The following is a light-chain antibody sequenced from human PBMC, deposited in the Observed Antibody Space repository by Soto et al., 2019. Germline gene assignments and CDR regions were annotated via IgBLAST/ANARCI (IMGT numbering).Light chain of an antibody. CDR3: SSHAGSNNYV. V-gene: IGLV2-8*01. J-gene: IGLJ1*01. CDR1: SNDVGGYNY. CDR2: EVS. Sequence: QSALTQPASVSGSPGQSITISCTGTSNDVGGYNYVSWYQQHPGKAPKLMIYEVSKRPSGVPDRFSGSKSGNTASLTVSGLQAEDEADYYCSSHAGSNNYVFGTGTKLTVL.